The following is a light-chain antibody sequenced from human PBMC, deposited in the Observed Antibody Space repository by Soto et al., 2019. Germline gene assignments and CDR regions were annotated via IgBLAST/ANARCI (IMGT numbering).Light chain of an antibody. CDR2: DND. Sequence: QSVLTQPPSVSAAPAQKVTISCSGSNSNIANNYVSWYQQLPGAAPKLLIYDNDKRPSGIPDRFSGSRSGTSATLAITGLQTGDEADYYCGTWDSGLSARVFGGGTKLTVL. V-gene: IGLV1-51*01. CDR3: GTWDSGLSARV. J-gene: IGLJ3*02. CDR1: NSNIANNY.